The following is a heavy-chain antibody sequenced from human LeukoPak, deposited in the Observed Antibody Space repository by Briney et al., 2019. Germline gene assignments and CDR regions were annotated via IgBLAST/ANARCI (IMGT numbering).Heavy chain of an antibody. CDR1: GYRFTTDY. J-gene: IGHJ3*02. D-gene: IGHD3-22*01. CDR3: ARQAYGSHFDAFDI. V-gene: IGHV5-51*01. Sequence: GESLKISCRASGYRFTTDYIGWVRQMPGKGLEWMGIIYPDDSETNYSPSFQGQVSMSVDKSITTAYLQWSSLKASDTAIYYCARQAYGSHFDAFDIWGQGTMVTVSS. CDR2: IYPDDSET.